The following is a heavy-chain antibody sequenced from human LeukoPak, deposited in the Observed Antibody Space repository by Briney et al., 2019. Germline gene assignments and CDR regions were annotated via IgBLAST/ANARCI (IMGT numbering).Heavy chain of an antibody. D-gene: IGHD1-26*01. CDR3: ARDEWIVGAPRTTNYFDY. CDR2: ISSSSSYI. Sequence: GGSLRLSCAASGFTFSSYIMNWARQAPGKGLEWVSSISSSSSYIYYADSVKGRFTISRDNAKNSLYLQMNSLRAEDTAVYYCARDEWIVGAPRTTNYFDYWGQGTLVTVSS. CDR1: GFTFSSYI. V-gene: IGHV3-21*01. J-gene: IGHJ4*02.